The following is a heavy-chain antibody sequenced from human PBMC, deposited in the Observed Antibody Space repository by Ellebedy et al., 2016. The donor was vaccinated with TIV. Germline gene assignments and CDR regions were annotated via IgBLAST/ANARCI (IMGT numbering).Heavy chain of an antibody. CDR1: GFSFSIYW. D-gene: IGHD6-6*01. V-gene: IGHV3-7*01. CDR3: AKGRARSDY. Sequence: GESLKISXAASGFSFSIYWMSWVRQAPGQGLERVAIINQDGSQKNCVDSVKGRFTISRDNAKNSLYLQMNSLRAEDTAVYFCAKGRARSDYWGQGTLVTVSS. J-gene: IGHJ4*02. CDR2: INQDGSQK.